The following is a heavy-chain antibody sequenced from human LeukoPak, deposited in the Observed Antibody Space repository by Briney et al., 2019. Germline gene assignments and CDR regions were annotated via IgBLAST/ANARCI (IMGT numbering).Heavy chain of an antibody. CDR3: ARATSSSGYYYYYMDV. V-gene: IGHV3-20*04. J-gene: IGHJ6*03. D-gene: IGHD6-6*01. Sequence: GGSLRLSCAASGFTFDVYGMSWVRQAPGKGREGVSGIIWNGGSTVYADSVKGRFTISRDNAKNSLYLQMNSMRDEDTALYYCARATSSSGYYYYYMDVWGKGTTVTVSS. CDR1: GFTFDVYG. CDR2: IIWNGGST.